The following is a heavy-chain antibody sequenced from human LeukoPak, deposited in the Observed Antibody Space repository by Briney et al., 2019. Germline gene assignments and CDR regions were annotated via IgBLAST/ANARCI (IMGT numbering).Heavy chain of an antibody. CDR2: IYISGST. J-gene: IGHJ6*03. V-gene: IGHV4-4*07. Sequence: NPSETLSLTCTVSGASISPYYWSWIRQPAGKGLEWIGHIYISGSTNYNPSLKSRVTISVDTSKNQFSLKLSSVTAADTAVYYCAQMTAPGELEDMDVWGKGTTVTVSS. CDR3: AQMTAPGELEDMDV. CDR1: GASISPYY. D-gene: IGHD1-26*01.